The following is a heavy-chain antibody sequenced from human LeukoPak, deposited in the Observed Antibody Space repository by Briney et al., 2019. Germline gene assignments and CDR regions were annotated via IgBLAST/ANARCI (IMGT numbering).Heavy chain of an antibody. CDR3: AHKGRGSGSYTM. CDR2: TYWNNDK. D-gene: IGHD3-10*01. CDR1: GFSLSTTGVG. Sequence: SGPTLVKPTQTLTLTCTFSGFSLSTTGVGVGWIRQPPGKALEWLAVTYWNNDKSYSPSLKSRLTITKDTSKNQVVLIMTNIDPVDTATYYCAHKGRGSGSYTMWGQGTLVTVSS. V-gene: IGHV2-5*01. J-gene: IGHJ4*02.